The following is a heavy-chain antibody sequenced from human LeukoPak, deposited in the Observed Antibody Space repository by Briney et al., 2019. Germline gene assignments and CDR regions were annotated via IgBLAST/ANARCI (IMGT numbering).Heavy chain of an antibody. CDR2: IYNSGST. D-gene: IGHD3-22*01. CDR3: ARGTWVPSLVVINYYFDY. Sequence: SETLSLTCAVYGRSFSGYYWSWTRQPPGKGLEWIGNIYNSGSTNYNPSLKSRVTISVDTSKNQFSLKLRSVTAADTAVYYCARGTWVPSLVVINYYFDYWGQGTLVTVSS. V-gene: IGHV4-59*01. J-gene: IGHJ4*02. CDR1: GRSFSGYY.